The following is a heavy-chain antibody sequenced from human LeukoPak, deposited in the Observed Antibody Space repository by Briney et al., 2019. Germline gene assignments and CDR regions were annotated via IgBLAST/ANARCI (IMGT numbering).Heavy chain of an antibody. CDR1: GVSISSYY. J-gene: IGHJ4*02. Sequence: SETLSLTCTVSGVSISSYYWSWLREPPGKCLEWIGYIYYSGSTNYNPSLKSRVTISVDTSKNQFSLKLSSVTAADTAVYYGARAYGDYVHYFDYGGQGTLVTVSS. D-gene: IGHD4-17*01. CDR3: ARAYGDYVHYFDY. V-gene: IGHV4-59*13. CDR2: IYYSGST.